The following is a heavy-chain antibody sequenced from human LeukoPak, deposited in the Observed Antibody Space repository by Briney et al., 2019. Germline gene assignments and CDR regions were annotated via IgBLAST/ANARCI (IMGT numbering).Heavy chain of an antibody. J-gene: IGHJ5*02. D-gene: IGHD3-10*01. CDR1: GGSISSYY. CDR3: ARGEHYYGSGSLSEA. CDR2: IYYSGST. V-gene: IGHV4-59*01. Sequence: SETLSLTCTVSGGSISSYYWSWIRQPSGKGLEWSGYIYYSGSTNYNPSLKSRVTISVDTSKNQFSLKLSSVTAADTAVYYCARGEHYYGSGSLSEAWGQGTLVTVSS.